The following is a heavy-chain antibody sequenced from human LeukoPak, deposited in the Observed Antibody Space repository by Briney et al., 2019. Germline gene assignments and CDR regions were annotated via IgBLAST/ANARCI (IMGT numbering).Heavy chain of an antibody. CDR2: ISASGST. CDR3: ARDSVGATTSWSDY. V-gene: IGHV4-4*07. CDR1: GVSISSYY. J-gene: IGHJ4*02. D-gene: IGHD1-26*01. Sequence: SETLSLTCTVSGVSISSYYWSWIRQPAGEGLEYIGRISASGSTNYNPSLKSRVTISVDKSKNQFSLRLSSVTAADTAVYYCARDSVGATTSWSDYWGQGTLVTVSS.